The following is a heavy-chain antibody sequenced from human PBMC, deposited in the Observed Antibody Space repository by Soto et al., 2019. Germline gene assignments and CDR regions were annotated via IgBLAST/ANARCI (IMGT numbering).Heavy chain of an antibody. CDR3: ARDVETLHIVVVTAIPFDY. V-gene: IGHV1-18*01. CDR2: ISAYNGNT. J-gene: IGHJ4*02. D-gene: IGHD2-21*02. Sequence: ASVKVSCKACGYTFTSYGISWVRQAPGQGLEWMGWISAYNGNTNYAQKLQGRVTMTTDTSTSTAYMELRSLRSDDTAVYYCARDVETLHIVVVTAIPFDYWGQGTLVTVS. CDR1: GYTFTSYG.